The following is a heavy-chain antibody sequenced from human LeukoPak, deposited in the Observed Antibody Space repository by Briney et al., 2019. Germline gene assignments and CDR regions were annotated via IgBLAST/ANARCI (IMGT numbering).Heavy chain of an antibody. CDR2: ISSSGSTI. Sequence: GGSLRLSCAASGFTSGMYETSSVRQAPGKGLEWVSYISSSGSTIYYADSAKGRFTISRDNDKNSLYLQMDSLRAADTAVYYCAREGGSGSYDSLDYWGQGTLVTVSS. CDR1: GFTSGMYE. V-gene: IGHV3-48*03. D-gene: IGHD1-26*01. CDR3: AREGGSGSYDSLDY. J-gene: IGHJ4*02.